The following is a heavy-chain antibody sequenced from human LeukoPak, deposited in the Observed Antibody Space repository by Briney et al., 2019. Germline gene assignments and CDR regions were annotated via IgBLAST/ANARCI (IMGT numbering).Heavy chain of an antibody. D-gene: IGHD1-1*01. V-gene: IGHV1-2*02. J-gene: IGHJ4*02. CDR1: GYTFTGYY. CDR3: ARDGTVSAGFKFDY. CDR2: INPNSGGT. Sequence: ASVKVSCKASGYTFTGYYMHWVRQAPGQGLEWMGWINPNSGGTNYAQKFQGRVTMTRDTSISTAYMELSRLRSDDTAVYYCARDGTVSAGFKFDYWGQGTLVTVSS.